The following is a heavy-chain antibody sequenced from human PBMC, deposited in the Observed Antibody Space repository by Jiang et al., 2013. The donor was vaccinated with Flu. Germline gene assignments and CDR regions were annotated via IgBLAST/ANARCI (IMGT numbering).Heavy chain of an antibody. V-gene: IGHV4-59*08. Sequence: LLKPSETLSLTCTVSGGSITTHYWNWIRQPPGKDLEWIGYIFHSGSATYNPSLESRVTMSADTSRNQFSLKLTSVTAADTAVYYCARGGGHCSGGDCIPIDYWGQGTLVIVSS. CDR3: ARGGGHCSGGDCIPIDY. CDR2: IFHSGSA. J-gene: IGHJ4*02. D-gene: IGHD2-21*02. CDR1: GGSITTHY.